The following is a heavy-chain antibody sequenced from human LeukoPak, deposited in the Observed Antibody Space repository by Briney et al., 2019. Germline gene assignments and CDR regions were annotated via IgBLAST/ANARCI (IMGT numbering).Heavy chain of an antibody. CDR2: ISGSGSST. CDR3: AKVQSADYYDTGGYYFVHYFFDY. Sequence: GGSLRRYCAAAGFTFSSYAMTWVLQATGKGLEWVSVISGSGSSTYYADSVNGRFTISRDNSKNTLYLQMSSLRAEDTALYYCAKVQSADYYDTGGYYFVHYFFDYWGQGSLVTVSS. J-gene: IGHJ4*02. CDR1: GFTFSSYA. D-gene: IGHD3-22*01. V-gene: IGHV3-23*01.